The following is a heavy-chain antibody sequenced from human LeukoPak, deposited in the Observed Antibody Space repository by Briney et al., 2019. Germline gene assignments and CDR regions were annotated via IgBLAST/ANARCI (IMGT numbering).Heavy chain of an antibody. CDR2: ISYDGTNR. J-gene: IGHJ4*02. CDR1: GFIFSTHG. D-gene: IGHD6-13*01. V-gene: IGHV3-33*05. CDR3: ARPRIALAATSYFDY. Sequence: AGRSLRLSCAASGFIFSTHGMHWVRQAPGKGLEWVTFISYDGTNRYYADSVKGRFTISRDNSKNTLSLQMNSLREEDTAIYYCARPRIALAATSYFDYWGQGTLVTVSS.